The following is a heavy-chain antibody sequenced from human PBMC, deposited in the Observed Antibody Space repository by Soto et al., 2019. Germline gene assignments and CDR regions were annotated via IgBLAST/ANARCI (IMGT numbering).Heavy chain of an antibody. V-gene: IGHV4-61*01. CDR3: ARVRYCGGDCYQYYFDY. CDR1: GGSVSSGSYY. CDR2: IYYSGST. J-gene: IGHJ4*02. Sequence: SETLSLTCTVSGGSVSSGSYYGSWIRQPPGKGLEWIGYIYYSGSTNYNPSLKSRVTISVDTSKNQFSLKLSSVTAADTAVYYCARVRYCGGDCYQYYFDYWGQGTLVTVSS. D-gene: IGHD2-21*02.